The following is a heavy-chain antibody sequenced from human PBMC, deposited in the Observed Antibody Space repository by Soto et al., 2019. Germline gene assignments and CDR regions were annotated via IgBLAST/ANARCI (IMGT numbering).Heavy chain of an antibody. Sequence: LRLSCAASGCTFRSYSMNGVRQAPGKGLEWVSSISSSSSYIYYADSVKGRFTISRDNAKNSLYLQMNSLRAEDTAVYYCARGKSSRWFDPWGQGTLVTVSS. D-gene: IGHD1-26*01. CDR1: GCTFRSYS. J-gene: IGHJ5*02. CDR2: ISSSSSYI. V-gene: IGHV3-21*01. CDR3: ARGKSSRWFDP.